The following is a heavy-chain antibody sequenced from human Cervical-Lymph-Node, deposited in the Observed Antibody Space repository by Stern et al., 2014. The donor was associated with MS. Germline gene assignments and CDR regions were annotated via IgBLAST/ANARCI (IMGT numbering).Heavy chain of an antibody. D-gene: IGHD6-13*01. Sequence: VHLVESGPGLVRPSETLSLTCTVSGGSISSYYWSWIRQPPGKGLEWIGYMYYSGSGTTNYNPSLKSRVTISVDTSKNQFSLKMSSVTAADTAVYFCARSGISWLEVDYWGQGTLVTVSS. V-gene: IGHV4-59*01. CDR2: MYYSGSGTT. CDR3: ARSGISWLEVDY. CDR1: GGSISSYY. J-gene: IGHJ4*02.